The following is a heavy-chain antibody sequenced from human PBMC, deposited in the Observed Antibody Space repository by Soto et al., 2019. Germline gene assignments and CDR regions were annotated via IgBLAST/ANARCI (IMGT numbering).Heavy chain of an antibody. CDR3: ARGNHRWLQLWYFDL. D-gene: IGHD5-12*01. Sequence: QVQLVQSGAEVKKPGSSVKVSCKASGDTFSNYPISWVRQAPGQGLEWMGGIIPIFGTVNYAQKFQGRVTITADESTSTAYMELRSLRSEDTAVYYCARGNHRWLQLWYFDLWGRGTLVTVSS. J-gene: IGHJ2*01. CDR1: GDTFSNYP. V-gene: IGHV1-69*12. CDR2: IIPIFGTV.